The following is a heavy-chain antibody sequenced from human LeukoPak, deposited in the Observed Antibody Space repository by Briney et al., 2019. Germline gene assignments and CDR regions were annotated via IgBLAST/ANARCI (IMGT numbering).Heavy chain of an antibody. J-gene: IGHJ4*02. CDR2: IIPIFGTA. CDR1: GFTFSSYA. D-gene: IGHD3-22*01. Sequence: GGSLRLSCAASGFTFSSYAISWVRQAPGQGLEWMGGIIPIFGTANYAQKFQGRVTITADESTSTAYMELSSLRSEDTAVYYCEYYYYDEGLYFDYWGQGTLVTVSS. CDR3: EYYYYDEGLYFDY. V-gene: IGHV1-69*01.